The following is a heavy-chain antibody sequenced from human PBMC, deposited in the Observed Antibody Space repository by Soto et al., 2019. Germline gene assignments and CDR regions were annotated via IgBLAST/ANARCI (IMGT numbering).Heavy chain of an antibody. Sequence: QVQLVESGGGVVQPGRSLRLSCAASGFTLGSDDMHWVRQAPGKGLEWVAVMSSDGSNQYYADSVKGRFTISRDNSKSTLYLQMNSLGPEDTAVYYCAKGGWYTSSSRSDCWGQGTLVTVSS. CDR3: AKGGWYTSSSRSDC. D-gene: IGHD6-6*01. CDR2: MSSDGSNQ. J-gene: IGHJ4*02. V-gene: IGHV3-30*18. CDR1: GFTLGSDD.